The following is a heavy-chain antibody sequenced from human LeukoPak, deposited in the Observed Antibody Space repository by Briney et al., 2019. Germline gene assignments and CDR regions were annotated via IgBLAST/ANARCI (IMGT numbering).Heavy chain of an antibody. V-gene: IGHV4-39*02. J-gene: IGHJ6*03. Sequence: PSETLSLTCTVSGGSISSSSYYWGWIRQPPGKGLEWIGSIYYSGSTYYNPSLKSRVTISVDTSKNHFSVKLSSVTAADTAVYYCARGEWELGYYMDVWGKGTTVTISS. CDR2: IYYSGST. CDR1: GGSISSSSYY. D-gene: IGHD1-26*01. CDR3: ARGEWELGYYMDV.